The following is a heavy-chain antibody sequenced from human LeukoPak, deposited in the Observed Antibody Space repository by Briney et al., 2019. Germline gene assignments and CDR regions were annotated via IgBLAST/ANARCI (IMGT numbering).Heavy chain of an antibody. CDR2: INHSGST. J-gene: IGHJ4*02. CDR1: GGSFSGYY. D-gene: IGHD3-10*01. CDR3: ARKGFGSGSYSY. V-gene: IGHV4-34*01. Sequence: SETLSLTCAVYGGSFSGYYWSWIRQPPGKGLEWIGEINHSGSTNYNPSLKSRVTISVDTSKNQFSLKLSSVTAADTAVYYCARKGFGSGSYSYWGQGTQVTVSS.